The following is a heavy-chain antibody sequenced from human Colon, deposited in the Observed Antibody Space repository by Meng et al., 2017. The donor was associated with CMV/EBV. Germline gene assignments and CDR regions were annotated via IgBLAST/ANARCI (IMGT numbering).Heavy chain of an antibody. Sequence: VHAVQSVPEVQQPGASLMVPCKPSVYTFPATHFDWVLQATGQGLDWMGWIYPQDGGTYFAQKFQDRVTLTRDTSITTAYMELSGLTSDDTAIYYCVRESWYFDFWGEGTLVTVSS. CDR3: VRESWYFDF. J-gene: IGHJ4*02. V-gene: IGHV1-2*02. CDR2: IYPQDGGT. D-gene: IGHD6-13*01. CDR1: VYTFPATH.